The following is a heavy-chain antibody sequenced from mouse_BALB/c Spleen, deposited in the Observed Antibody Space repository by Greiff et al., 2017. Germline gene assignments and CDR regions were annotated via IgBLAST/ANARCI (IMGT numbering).Heavy chain of an antibody. Sequence: EVHLVESGGGLVQPGGSRKLSCAASGFTFSSFGMHWVRQAPEKGLEWVAYISSGSSTIYYADTVKGRFTISRDNPKNTLFLQMTSLRSEDTAMYYCARFDLSGAMDYWGQGTSVTVSS. D-gene: IGHD3-1*01. CDR1: GFTFSSFG. CDR2: ISSGSSTI. V-gene: IGHV5-17*02. CDR3: ARFDLSGAMDY. J-gene: IGHJ4*01.